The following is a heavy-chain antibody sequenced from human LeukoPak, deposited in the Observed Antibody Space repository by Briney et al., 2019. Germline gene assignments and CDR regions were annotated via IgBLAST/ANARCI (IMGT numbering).Heavy chain of an antibody. V-gene: IGHV3-48*03. Sequence: PGGSLRLSCAASGFTFSSYQMNWVAQAPGKGLEWVSYISSSGSTIYDADSVRGRFSISRDNAKNSLYLQMNSLRAEDTAVYYCARGFCDSCAYRAYAFDIWGQGTMVTVSS. CDR3: ARGFCDSCAYRAYAFDI. J-gene: IGHJ3*02. D-gene: IGHD3-22*01. CDR2: ISSSGSTI. CDR1: GFTFSSYQ.